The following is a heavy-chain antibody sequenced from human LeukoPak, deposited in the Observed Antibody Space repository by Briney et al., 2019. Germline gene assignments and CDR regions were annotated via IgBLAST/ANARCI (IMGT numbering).Heavy chain of an antibody. V-gene: IGHV3-7*01. CDR3: ARDSMDYGDYVQVY. J-gene: IGHJ4*02. D-gene: IGHD4-17*01. CDR1: GGSFSGYY. Sequence: ETLSLTCAVYGGSFSGYYWSWIRQAPGKGLEWVANIKQDGSEKYYVDSVKGRFTISRDNAKNSLYLQMNSLRAEDTAVYYCARDSMDYGDYVQVYWGQGTLVTVSS. CDR2: IKQDGSEK.